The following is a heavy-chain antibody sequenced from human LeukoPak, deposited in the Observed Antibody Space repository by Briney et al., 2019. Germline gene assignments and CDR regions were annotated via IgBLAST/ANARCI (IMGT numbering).Heavy chain of an antibody. CDR3: AKDRRAGSYDY. D-gene: IGHD3-10*01. J-gene: IGHJ4*02. Sequence: PGGSLRLSCAVSGFTFSTYWMSWVRQAPGKGLECVAGIKQDGSEKYYVDSVKGRFTISRDNSKNTLYLQMNSLRAEDTAVYYCAKDRRAGSYDYWGQGTLVTVSS. CDR1: GFTFSTYW. V-gene: IGHV3-7*03. CDR2: IKQDGSEK.